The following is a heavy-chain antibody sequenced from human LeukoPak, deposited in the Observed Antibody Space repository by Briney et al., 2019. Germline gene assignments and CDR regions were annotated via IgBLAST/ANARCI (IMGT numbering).Heavy chain of an antibody. Sequence: ASVKVSCKASGYTFTGYYMHWVRQAPGQGLEWMGWINPNSGDLNIAQKFQIRVTMTRDKSISTIYMELRRLRFDDTAVYYCARGRDEIDYWGQGTLVTVSS. CDR3: ARGRDEIDY. D-gene: IGHD3-10*01. CDR1: GYTFTGYY. CDR2: INPNSGDL. V-gene: IGHV1-2*02. J-gene: IGHJ4*02.